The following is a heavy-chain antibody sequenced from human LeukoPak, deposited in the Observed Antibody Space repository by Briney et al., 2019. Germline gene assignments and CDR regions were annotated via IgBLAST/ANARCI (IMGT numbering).Heavy chain of an antibody. J-gene: IGHJ4*02. Sequence: PGGSLRLSCAASGFTFSSYAMSWVRQAPGKGLEWVSAISGSGGSTYYADSVKGRFTISRDNSKNTLYLQMNSLRAEDAAVYYCANDVVGPRAYYGGDCFDYWGQGTLVTVSS. CDR3: ANDVVGPRAYYGGDCFDY. V-gene: IGHV3-23*01. D-gene: IGHD2-21*01. CDR1: GFTFSSYA. CDR2: ISGSGGST.